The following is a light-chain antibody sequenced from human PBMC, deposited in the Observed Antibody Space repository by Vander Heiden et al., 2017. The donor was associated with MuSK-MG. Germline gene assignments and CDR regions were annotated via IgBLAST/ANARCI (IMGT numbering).Light chain of an antibody. V-gene: IGKV1-33*01. J-gene: IGKJ4*01. CDR2: DAS. CDR1: QDISNS. Sequence: DIQMTQSPSSLSPSLGDRVTITCQASQDISNSLNWYQQKPGTAPKLLIYDASNLETGVPSRFSGSGSGTDFTFTISSLQPEDITTYYCQQYDSLPLTFGGGTKVEIK. CDR3: QQYDSLPLT.